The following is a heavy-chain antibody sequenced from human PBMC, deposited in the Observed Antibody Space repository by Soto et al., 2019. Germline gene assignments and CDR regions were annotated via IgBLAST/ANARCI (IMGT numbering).Heavy chain of an antibody. CDR3: AREYPPRLWELLPGGDAFDI. D-gene: IGHD1-26*01. CDR2: IKQDGSEK. V-gene: IGHV3-7*05. Sequence: GGCLRLSCAASGFTFSSYWMSWVRQAPGKGLEWVANIKQDGSEKYYVDSVKGRFTISRDNAKNSLYLQMNSLRAEDTAVYYCAREYPPRLWELLPGGDAFDIWGQGTMVTVSS. J-gene: IGHJ3*02. CDR1: GFTFSSYW.